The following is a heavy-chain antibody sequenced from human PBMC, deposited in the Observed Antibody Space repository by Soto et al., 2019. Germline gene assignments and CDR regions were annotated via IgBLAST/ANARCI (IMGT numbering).Heavy chain of an antibody. CDR3: ARVGYYGSGRPDV. J-gene: IGHJ6*02. V-gene: IGHV1-18*01. CDR1: GYTFTSYG. D-gene: IGHD3-10*01. Sequence: ASVKVSCKAAGYTFTSYGISWVRQAPGQGLECMVWISAYNGDTNDXXKLQGRVXXTTDASTSTAXVELRXLRCDDTAVHYCARVGYYGSGRPDVWRQGTTVTDSS. CDR2: ISAYNGDT.